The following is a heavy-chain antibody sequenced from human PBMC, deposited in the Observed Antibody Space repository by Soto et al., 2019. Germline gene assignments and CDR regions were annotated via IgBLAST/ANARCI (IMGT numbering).Heavy chain of an antibody. J-gene: IGHJ5*01. CDR3: SRGGELFNDTASSDQCTFALDS. D-gene: IGHD3-10*01. Sequence: ATVKDSGTASDNSSTTLELRWVRQAPGQGLEWMGSVSPYNGYTDYAQNLQGRVTRTTDRDTSTAYLELRSLRSDDTAVFFCSRGGELFNDTASSDQCTFALDS. V-gene: IGHV1-18*01. CDR1: DNSSTTLE. CDR2: VSPYNGYT.